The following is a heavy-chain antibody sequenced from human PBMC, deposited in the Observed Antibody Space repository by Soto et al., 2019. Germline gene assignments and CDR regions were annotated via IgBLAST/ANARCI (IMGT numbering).Heavy chain of an antibody. CDR1: GGTFSSYA. Sequence: QVQLVQSGAEVKKPGSSVKVSCKASGGTFSSYAISWVRQAPGQGLEWMGGIIPIFGTANYAQKFQGRVTITADKSTSTAYMDLSSLRSDDTAVYYCANLGDDGDYVAFDYWGQGTLVTVAS. V-gene: IGHV1-69*06. D-gene: IGHD4-17*01. CDR2: IIPIFGTA. J-gene: IGHJ4*02. CDR3: ANLGDDGDYVAFDY.